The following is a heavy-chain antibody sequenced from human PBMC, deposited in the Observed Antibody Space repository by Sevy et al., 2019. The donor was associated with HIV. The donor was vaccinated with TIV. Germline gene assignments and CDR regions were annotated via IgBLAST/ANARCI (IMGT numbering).Heavy chain of an antibody. CDR1: GFTFSSYA. CDR3: VKDRGDTMMDYFDY. J-gene: IGHJ4*02. CDR2: ISSNGGST. Sequence: GGSLRLSCSASGFTFSSYAMHWVRQAPGKGLEYVSAISSNGGSTYYADSVKGRFTISRDNSKNTLYLQMSSLRAEDMAVYYCVKDRGDTMMDYFDYWGQGTLVTVSS. D-gene: IGHD3-22*01. V-gene: IGHV3-64D*06.